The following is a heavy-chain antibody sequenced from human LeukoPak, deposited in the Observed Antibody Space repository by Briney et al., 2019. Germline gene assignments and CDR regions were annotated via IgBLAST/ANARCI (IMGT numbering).Heavy chain of an antibody. J-gene: IGHJ4*02. Sequence: GGSLRLSCAASGFTFDDYAMHWVRQAPGKGLEWVSGISWNSGSIGYADSVKGRFTISRDNAKNSLYLQMNSLRAEDTALYYCAKDLRVGIAVAGTLSDWGQGTLVTVSS. CDR3: AKDLRVGIAVAGTLSD. CDR1: GFTFDDYA. D-gene: IGHD6-19*01. CDR2: ISWNSGSI. V-gene: IGHV3-9*01.